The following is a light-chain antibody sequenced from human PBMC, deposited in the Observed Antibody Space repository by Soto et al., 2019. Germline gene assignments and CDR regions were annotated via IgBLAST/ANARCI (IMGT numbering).Light chain of an antibody. CDR1: QGVRND. V-gene: IGKV1-6*01. CDR2: AAS. Sequence: AIQMTQSPSSLSASVGHRVTITCRASQGVRNDLGWYQQKPGKAPKLLIYAASSLQSGVPSRFSGSGSGTDFTLAISSLQPEDFATYYCLQEYNYPRTFGQGTKVEI. J-gene: IGKJ1*01. CDR3: LQEYNYPRT.